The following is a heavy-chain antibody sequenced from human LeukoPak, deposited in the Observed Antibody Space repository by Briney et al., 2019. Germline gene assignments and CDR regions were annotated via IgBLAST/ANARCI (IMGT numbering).Heavy chain of an antibody. Sequence: ASVKVSCKPFRSTFTRYGISGVGQAPGHRLEGRGGISAYIGKTNYAQKLQARVTMTPDPSTSPASMELRSLTSDDPTIYYFAIDSSSSCDSDYWGQGTLVSVS. CDR1: RSTFTRYG. J-gene: IGHJ4*02. CDR3: AIDSSSSCDSDY. D-gene: IGHD6-6*01. CDR2: ISAYIGKT. V-gene: IGHV1-18*01.